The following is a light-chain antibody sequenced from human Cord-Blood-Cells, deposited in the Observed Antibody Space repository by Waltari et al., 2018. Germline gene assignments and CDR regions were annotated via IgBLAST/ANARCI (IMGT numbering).Light chain of an antibody. Sequence: QSALTQPASVSGSPGQSITISCTGTSSDVGGHNYVSWYQQHPGKAPKLMIYDVSNRPSGVSKRFAGSKSGNTASLTISGLQAEDEADYYCSSYTSSSTLAYVFGTGTKVTVL. CDR1: SSDVGGHNY. CDR2: DVS. V-gene: IGLV2-14*01. J-gene: IGLJ1*01. CDR3: SSYTSSSTLAYV.